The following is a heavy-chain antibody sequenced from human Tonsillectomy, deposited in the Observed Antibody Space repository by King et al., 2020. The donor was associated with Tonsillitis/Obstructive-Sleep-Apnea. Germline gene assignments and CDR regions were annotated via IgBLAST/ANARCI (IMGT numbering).Heavy chain of an antibody. J-gene: IGHJ4*02. V-gene: IGHV1-8*01. CDR2: MNPNSGNT. CDR3: AISLRYSYGYVFEY. Sequence: EINWVRKSTGQGLEWMGWMNPNSGNTGYAQKFQVRVTMTSNTSISTAYMELSRLRSEDTAGYYWAISLRYSYGYVFEYWGMGTLVTVSS. D-gene: IGHD5-18*01. CDR1: E.